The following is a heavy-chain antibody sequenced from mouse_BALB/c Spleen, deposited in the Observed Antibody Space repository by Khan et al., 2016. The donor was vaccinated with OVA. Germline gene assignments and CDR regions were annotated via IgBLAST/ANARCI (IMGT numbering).Heavy chain of an antibody. CDR2: VDPFSGGT. V-gene: IGHV1S135*01. D-gene: IGHD2-3*01. Sequence: EVQLQQSGPELMKPGASVKISCKASGYSFTSYYLHWVMQSHGESLEWIGYVDPFSGGTTYNQKFKGKATLTVDTSSSTAYMHLSNLKSEDSAVYYCTRHGYCAWFTYWGQGTLVTVSA. CDR3: TRHGYCAWFTY. J-gene: IGHJ3*01. CDR1: GYSFTSYY.